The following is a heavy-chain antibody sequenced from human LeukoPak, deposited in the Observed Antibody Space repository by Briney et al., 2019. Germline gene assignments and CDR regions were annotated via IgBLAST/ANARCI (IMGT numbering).Heavy chain of an antibody. CDR1: GFTFSSYW. J-gene: IGHJ4*02. CDR2: IKKDGSEK. CDR3: ARDLSGVAGYTYGRGIDY. D-gene: IGHD5-18*01. Sequence: GALRLSCAASGFTFSSYWMSWVRQAPGKGLEWVANIKKDGSEKYYVDSVKGRFTISRDNAKTSLYLQMNSLRAEDTAVYYCARDLSGVAGYTYGRGIDYWGQGTLVTVSS. V-gene: IGHV3-7*01.